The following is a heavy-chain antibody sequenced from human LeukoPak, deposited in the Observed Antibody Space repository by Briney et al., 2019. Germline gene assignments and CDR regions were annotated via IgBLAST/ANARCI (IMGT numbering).Heavy chain of an antibody. CDR2: IYYSGGT. Sequence: PSETLSLTCTVSGGSINYYYWMWIRQPPGKGLEWIGYIYYSGGTHYNPSRKSRVTMLVDTSKNQFSLKLTAVTAADTAVYYCARETPGAGHFDYWGQGTLVTVSS. CDR3: ARETPGAGHFDY. D-gene: IGHD7-27*01. J-gene: IGHJ4*02. V-gene: IGHV4-59*01. CDR1: GGSINYYY.